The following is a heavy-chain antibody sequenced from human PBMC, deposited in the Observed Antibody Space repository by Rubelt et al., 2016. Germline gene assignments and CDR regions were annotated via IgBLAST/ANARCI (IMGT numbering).Heavy chain of an antibody. CDR1: GFTFSNAW. J-gene: IGHJ4*02. Sequence: SGGGLVKPGGSLRISCTGSGFTFSNAWLSWVRQAPGKGLEWLGRIKSRGDGGALDYAAPVKGRFTISRDDSKNTLYLQMNSLKTEDTGVYYCTRGPSKLRTTNGDYWGQGSLVTVSS. CDR2: IKSRGDGGAL. V-gene: IGHV3-15*01. D-gene: IGHD1-1*01. CDR3: TRGPSKLRTTNGDY.